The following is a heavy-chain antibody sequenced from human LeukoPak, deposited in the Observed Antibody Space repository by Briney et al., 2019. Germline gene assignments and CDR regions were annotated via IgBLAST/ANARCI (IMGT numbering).Heavy chain of an antibody. CDR1: GYSFTSYW. Sequence: GESLKISCKGSGYSFTSYWIGWVRQMPGKGLEWMGIIYPGDSDTRYSPSFQGQVTISADKSISTAYLQWSSLKASDTAMYYCARHQGVPAFYWYFDLWGRGTLLTVSS. V-gene: IGHV5-51*01. CDR2: IYPGDSDT. CDR3: ARHQGVPAFYWYFDL. D-gene: IGHD3-3*01. J-gene: IGHJ2*01.